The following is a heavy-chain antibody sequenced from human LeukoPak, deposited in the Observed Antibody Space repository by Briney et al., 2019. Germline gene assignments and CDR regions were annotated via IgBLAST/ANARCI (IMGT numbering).Heavy chain of an antibody. J-gene: IGHJ3*02. Sequence: GGSLRLSCAASGFTFSSYGMHWVRQAPGKGLEWVAFIRYDGSNKYYADSVKGRFTISRDNSKNTLYLQMNSLRAEDTAVYYCAKDPVESAAIWARRTEQLWGAFDIWGQGTMVTVSS. CDR1: GFTFSSYG. CDR2: IRYDGSNK. D-gene: IGHD2-2*01. CDR3: AKDPVESAAIWARRTEQLWGAFDI. V-gene: IGHV3-30*02.